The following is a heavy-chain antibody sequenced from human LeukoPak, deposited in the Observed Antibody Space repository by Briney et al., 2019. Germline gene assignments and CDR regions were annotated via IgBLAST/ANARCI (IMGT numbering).Heavy chain of an antibody. CDR1: GFTFSSYA. V-gene: IGHV3-23*01. CDR2: ISGNGGST. J-gene: IGHJ4*02. CDR3: AKESPRFDY. Sequence: GSLRLSCAASGFTFSSYAMSWVRQATGKGLEWVAVISGNGGSTQYAESVKGRFTISRDNSKNTLYLQMNSLRAEDTAVYYCAKESPRFDYWGQGTLVTVSS.